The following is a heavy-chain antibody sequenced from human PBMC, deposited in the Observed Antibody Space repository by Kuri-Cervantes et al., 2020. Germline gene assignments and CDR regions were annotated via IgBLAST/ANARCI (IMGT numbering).Heavy chain of an antibody. J-gene: IGHJ6*02. CDR2: INHSGST. CDR3: ARSIVVVVAATPGYYYYGMDV. D-gene: IGHD2-15*01. Sequence: ESLKISCAVYGGSFSGYYWSWIRQPPGKGLEWIGEINHSGSTNYNPSLKSRVTISVDTSKNRFSLKLSSVTAADTAVYYCARSIVVVVAATPGYYYYGMDVWGQGTTVTVSS. V-gene: IGHV4-34*01. CDR1: GGSFSGYY.